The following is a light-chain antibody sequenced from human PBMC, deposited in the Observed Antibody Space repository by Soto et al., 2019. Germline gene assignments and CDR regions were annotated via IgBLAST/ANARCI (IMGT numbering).Light chain of an antibody. CDR2: DAS. V-gene: IGKV3-11*01. Sequence: EIVLTQSPATLSLSPGERATLSCRAGQSVSSYLAWYQQKPGQAPRLLIYDASNRGTGIPARFSGSESGTDSAINNSSLEPEDFAVYFCQQRSNWPLITFSKETRLEIK. J-gene: IGKJ5*01. CDR3: QQRSNWPLIT. CDR1: QSVSSY.